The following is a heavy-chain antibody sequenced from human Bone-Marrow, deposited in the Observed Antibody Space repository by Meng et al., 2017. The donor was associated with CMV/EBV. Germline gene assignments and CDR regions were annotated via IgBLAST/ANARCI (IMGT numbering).Heavy chain of an antibody. Sequence: SMKVSCKASGGTSNTYTFNWVRQAPGRGLEWMGGIIPYLDEPNYAQTFQGRVTITSDRSTAAYMELSSLRSEDTAVYFCAGRGPYGRALDVWGQGTLVTVSS. CDR3: AGRGPYGRALDV. D-gene: IGHD3-10*01. V-gene: IGHV1-69*10. CDR2: IIPYLDEP. J-gene: IGHJ3*01. CDR1: GGTSNTYT.